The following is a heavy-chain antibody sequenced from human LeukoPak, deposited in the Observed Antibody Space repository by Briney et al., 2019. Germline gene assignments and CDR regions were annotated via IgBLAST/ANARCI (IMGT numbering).Heavy chain of an antibody. CDR1: GFTFSSYW. CDR2: INSDGSST. Sequence: GGSLRLSCAASGFTFSSYWMHWVRQAPGKGLVWVSRINSDGSSTSYADSVQGRFTISRENAKNTLYLQMNSLRAEDTAVYCCARGLSIAAADYWGQGTLVTVSS. J-gene: IGHJ4*02. D-gene: IGHD6-13*01. V-gene: IGHV3-74*01. CDR3: ARGLSIAAADY.